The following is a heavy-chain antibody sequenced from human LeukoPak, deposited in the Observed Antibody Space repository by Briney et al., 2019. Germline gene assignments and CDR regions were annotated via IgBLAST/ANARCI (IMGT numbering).Heavy chain of an antibody. CDR3: AKDTSIGRYCTNGVCSPFDY. CDR2: ISDSGGST. V-gene: IGHV3-23*01. Sequence: GGSLRLSCAGSGFAFGTYAMSWVRQAPGKGLEWISAISDSGGSTYDADSVKGRFTISRDNSKNTLYLQMNSLRAEDTAVYYCAKDTSIGRYCTNGVCSPFDYWGQGTLVTVSS. CDR1: GFAFGTYA. J-gene: IGHJ4*02. D-gene: IGHD2-8*01.